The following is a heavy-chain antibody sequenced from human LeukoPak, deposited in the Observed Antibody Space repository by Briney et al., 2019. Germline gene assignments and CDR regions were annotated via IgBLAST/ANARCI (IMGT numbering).Heavy chain of an antibody. CDR3: TEGYCSGGSCYSGDYFDY. D-gene: IGHD2-15*01. CDR1: GGSISSSSYY. Sequence: SETLSLTCTVSGGSISSSSYYWGWLRQPPGKGLEWIGRIYYSGSTYYNPSLKSRVTISVDTSKNQFSLKLSSVTAADTAVYYCTEGYCSGGSCYSGDYFDYWGQGTLVTVSS. CDR2: IYYSGST. V-gene: IGHV4-39*01. J-gene: IGHJ4*02.